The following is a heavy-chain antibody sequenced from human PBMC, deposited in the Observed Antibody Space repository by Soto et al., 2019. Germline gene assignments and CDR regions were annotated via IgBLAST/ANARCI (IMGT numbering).Heavy chain of an antibody. V-gene: IGHV1-2*04. CDR1: GYTFTGYY. CDR2: INPNSGGT. D-gene: IGHD2-8*01. J-gene: IGHJ6*03. CDR3: AALGYCTNGVCDKGYYYYYYMDV. Sequence: GSSVQVSCKASGYTFTGYYMHWVRQAPRQGLEWMGWINPNSGGTNYAQKFQGWVTMTRDTSISTAYVELSRLRSDDTAVYYCAALGYCTNGVCDKGYYYYYYMDVWGKGTTVTVSS.